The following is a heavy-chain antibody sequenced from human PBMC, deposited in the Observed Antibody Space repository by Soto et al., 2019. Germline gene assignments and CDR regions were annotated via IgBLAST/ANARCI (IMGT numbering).Heavy chain of an antibody. J-gene: IGHJ6*02. CDR1: GYTFTSYY. CDR2: INPSGGST. Sequence: QVQLVQSGAEVKKPGASVKVSCKASGYTFTSYYMHWVRQAPGQGLEWMGIINPSGGSTSYAQKFQGRVTMTRDTSTSTVYIELSSLRSEDTAVYYCARDHSSSWYGYYYYYYGMDVWGQGTTVTVSS. D-gene: IGHD6-13*01. V-gene: IGHV1-46*01. CDR3: ARDHSSSWYGYYYYYYGMDV.